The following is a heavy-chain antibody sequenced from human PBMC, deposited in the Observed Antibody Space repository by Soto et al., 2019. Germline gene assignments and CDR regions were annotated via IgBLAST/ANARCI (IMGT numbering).Heavy chain of an antibody. J-gene: IGHJ4*02. D-gene: IGHD3-22*01. CDR2: IYYSGST. V-gene: IGHV4-31*03. CDR1: GGSISGGGYY. CDR3: ARGQVTMIALDY. Sequence: SETLSLTCTVSGGSISGGGYYWSWIRQHPGKGLEWIGYIYYSGSTYYNPSLKSRVTISADTSKNQFSLKLSSVTAADTAVYYCARGQVTMIALDYWGQGTLVTVSS.